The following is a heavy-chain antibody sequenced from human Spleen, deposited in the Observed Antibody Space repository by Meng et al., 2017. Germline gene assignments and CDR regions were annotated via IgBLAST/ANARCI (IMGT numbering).Heavy chain of an antibody. Sequence: GGSLRLSCAASGFTFDTYTMSWVRQAPGKGLEWLSSITISGDAKYYADSVKGRFAIFRDNSKNTLDLQMSSLRADNTTFYYFARGRYSYFDNWGHGTLVTVSS. V-gene: IGHV3-23*01. J-gene: IGHJ4*01. CDR3: ARGRYSYFDN. CDR2: ITISGDAK. CDR1: GFTFDTYT. D-gene: IGHD3-9*01.